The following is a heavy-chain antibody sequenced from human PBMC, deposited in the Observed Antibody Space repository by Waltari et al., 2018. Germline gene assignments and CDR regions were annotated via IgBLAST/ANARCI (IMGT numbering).Heavy chain of an antibody. D-gene: IGHD6-19*01. CDR3: VWQWLATGFMDV. CDR1: GGSFSGYY. V-gene: IGHV4-34*01. CDR2: INHSGST. J-gene: IGHJ6*03. Sequence: QVQLQQWGAGLLKPSETLSLTCAVYGGSFSGYYWSWIRQPPGKGLEWIGEINHSGSTNYTPSLKSRVTISVDTSKNQFSLKLSSVTAADTAVYYGVWQWLATGFMDVWGKGTTVTVSS.